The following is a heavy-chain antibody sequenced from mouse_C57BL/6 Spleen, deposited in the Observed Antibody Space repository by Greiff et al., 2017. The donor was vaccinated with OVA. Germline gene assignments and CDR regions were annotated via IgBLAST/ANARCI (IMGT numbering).Heavy chain of an antibody. J-gene: IGHJ3*01. V-gene: IGHV3-1*01. CDR2: ISYSGST. CDR1: GYSITSGYD. D-gene: IGHD2-1*01. Sequence: EVQRVESGPGMVKPSQSLSLTCTVTGYSITSGYDWHWIRHFPGNKLEWMGYISYSGSTNYNPSLKSRVSITHDTSKNHFFLKLNSVTTEDTATYYCASGNYWFAYWGQGTLVTVSA. CDR3: ASGNYWFAY.